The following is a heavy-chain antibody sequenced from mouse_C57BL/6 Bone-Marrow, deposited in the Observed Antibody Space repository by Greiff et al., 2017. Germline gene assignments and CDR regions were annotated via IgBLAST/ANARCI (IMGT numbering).Heavy chain of an antibody. D-gene: IGHD2-2*01. CDR3: ARGGLRRGRNAMDY. Sequence: QVQLQQPGAELVKPGASVKLSCKASAYTFTGYWMPWVKRRPGRGLEWIGRIDPNSGGTKYNEKFKSKATLTVDKPSSTAYMQLSSLTSEDSAVYYCARGGLRRGRNAMDYWGQGTSVTVSS. V-gene: IGHV1-72*01. CDR2: IDPNSGGT. J-gene: IGHJ4*01. CDR1: AYTFTGYW.